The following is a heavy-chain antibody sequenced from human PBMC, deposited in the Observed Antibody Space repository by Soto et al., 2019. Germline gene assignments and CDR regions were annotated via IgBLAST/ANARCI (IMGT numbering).Heavy chain of an antibody. V-gene: IGHV4-31*03. CDR3: ARDIEWGWFDP. CDR2: IYYSGST. Sequence: SETLSLTFTVPDGSISSCCYYWSWIRQHPGKGLEWIGYIYYSGSTYYNPSLKSRVTISVDTSKNQFSLELSSVTAADTAVYYCARDIEWGWFDPWGQGTLVTVSS. D-gene: IGHD1-26*01. CDR1: DGSISSCCYY. J-gene: IGHJ5*02.